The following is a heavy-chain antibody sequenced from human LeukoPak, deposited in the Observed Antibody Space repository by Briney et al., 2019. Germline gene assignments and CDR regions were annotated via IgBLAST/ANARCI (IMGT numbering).Heavy chain of an antibody. CDR3: SKDATLYSSGWYFFDY. CDR1: GFTFSSYA. V-gene: IGHV3-23*01. Sequence: QPGRSLRLSCAASGFTFSSYAMSWVRQAPGKGLEWVSGISSSGGNAYYADSVKGRLTISRDNSKNTLYLQMNSLRAEDTAVYYCSKDATLYSSGWYFFDYWGQGTPVTASS. D-gene: IGHD6-19*01. J-gene: IGHJ4*02. CDR2: ISSSGGNA.